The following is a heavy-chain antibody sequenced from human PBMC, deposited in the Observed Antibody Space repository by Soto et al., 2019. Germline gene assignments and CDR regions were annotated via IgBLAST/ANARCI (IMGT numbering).Heavy chain of an antibody. V-gene: IGHV3-73*01. CDR1: EFTFSGSY. J-gene: IGHJ4*02. CDR2: IRGRADSYAT. CDR3: AIRDY. Sequence: EVHLVDSGGDVVQPGGSLKLSCAASEFTFSGSYLHWVRQASGRGLEWVGHIRGRADSYATSYAASVNGRFTISRDDSKNTAYLQMNCLTTEDTAVYYCAIRDYWGQGTLVTVSS.